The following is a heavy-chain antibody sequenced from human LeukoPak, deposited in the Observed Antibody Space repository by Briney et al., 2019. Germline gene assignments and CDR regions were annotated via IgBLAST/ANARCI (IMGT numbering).Heavy chain of an antibody. CDR3: ARGAWQWLVLRADAEFDY. Sequence: ASVKVSCKASGYTFTGYYMHWVRQAPGQGLEWMGRINPNSGGTNYAQKFQGRVTMTRDTSISTAYMERSRLRSDDTAVYYCARGAWQWLVLRADAEFDYWGQGTLVTVSS. CDR2: INPNSGGT. CDR1: GYTFTGYY. V-gene: IGHV1-2*06. D-gene: IGHD6-19*01. J-gene: IGHJ4*02.